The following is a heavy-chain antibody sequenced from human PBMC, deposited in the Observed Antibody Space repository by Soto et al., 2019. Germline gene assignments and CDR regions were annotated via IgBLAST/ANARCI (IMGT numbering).Heavy chain of an antibody. V-gene: IGHV4-59*01. Sequence: PSETLSLTCTVSGGSISSYYWSWIRQPPGKGLEWIGYIYYSGSTNYNPSLKSRVTISVDTSKNQFSLKLSSVTAADTAVYYCARVRSIAAPGYYYYGMDVWGQGTTVTVS. CDR1: GGSISSYY. J-gene: IGHJ6*02. CDR2: IYYSGST. D-gene: IGHD6-6*01. CDR3: ARVRSIAAPGYYYYGMDV.